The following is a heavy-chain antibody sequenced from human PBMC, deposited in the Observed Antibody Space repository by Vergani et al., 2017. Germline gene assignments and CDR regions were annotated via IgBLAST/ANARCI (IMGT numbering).Heavy chain of an antibody. D-gene: IGHD2-15*01. CDR3: ARDTKMGQYCSGGSCYARSWFDP. J-gene: IGHJ5*02. CDR2: IYYSGST. Sequence: QVQLQQWGAGLLKPSETLSLTCAVSGGSISSGGYYWSWIRQHPGKGLEWIGYIYYSGSTYYNPSLKSRVTISVDTSKNQFSLKLSSVTAADTAVYYCARDTKMGQYCSGGSCYARSWFDPWGQGTLVTVSS. V-gene: IGHV4-31*11. CDR1: GGSISSGGYY.